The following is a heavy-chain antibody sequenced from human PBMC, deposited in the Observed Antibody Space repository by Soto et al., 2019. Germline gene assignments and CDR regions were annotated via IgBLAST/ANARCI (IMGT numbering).Heavy chain of an antibody. CDR2: IYYSGST. V-gene: IGHV4-39*01. CDR1: GGSISSSSYY. CDR3: ARQVVVVAATPYFDY. J-gene: IGHJ4*02. Sequence: SETLSLTCTVSGGSISSSSYYWGWIRQPPGKGLEWIGSIYYSGSTYYNPSLKSRVTISVDTSKNQFSLKLSSVTAADTAVYYCARQVVVVAATPYFDYWGQGTLVTVSS. D-gene: IGHD2-15*01.